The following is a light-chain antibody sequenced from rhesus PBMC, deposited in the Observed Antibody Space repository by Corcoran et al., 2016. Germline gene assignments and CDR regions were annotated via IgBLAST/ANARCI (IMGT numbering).Light chain of an antibody. J-gene: IGKJ3*01. CDR3: QHGYGTPFT. CDR2: KTS. CDR1: ENVNNY. V-gene: IGKV1-74*01. Sequence: DIQMTQSPSSLSASVGDRVTITCRTSENVNNYLNWYQQKPGKAPKFLIYKTSTLNSGVPSRFSGSGSGIDYTFTISSLQPEDVATYYCQHGYGTPFTFGPGTKLDIK.